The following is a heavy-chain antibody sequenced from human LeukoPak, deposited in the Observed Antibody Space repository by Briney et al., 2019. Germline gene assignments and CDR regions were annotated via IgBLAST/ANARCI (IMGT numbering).Heavy chain of an antibody. J-gene: IGHJ4*02. CDR3: ARLDYYDSSGLYYFDY. CDR1: GGSISSYY. Sequence: SETLSLTRTVSGGSISSYYWSWIRQPPGKGLEWIGYIYYSGSTNYNPSLKSRVTISVDTSKNQFSLKLSSVTAADTAVYYCARLDYYDSSGLYYFDYWGQGTLVTVSS. CDR2: IYYSGST. V-gene: IGHV4-59*01. D-gene: IGHD3-22*01.